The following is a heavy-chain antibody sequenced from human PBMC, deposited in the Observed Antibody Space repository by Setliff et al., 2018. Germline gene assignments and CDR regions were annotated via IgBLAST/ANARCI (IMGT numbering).Heavy chain of an antibody. CDR3: VRSSAPQVVLAADFDF. CDR2: ISPYSGNT. Sequence: ASVKVSCKTSGFRFTNFGFSWVRQAPGRGLEWLGSISPYSGNTNYPQWLQDRVTMTIDTSATNVYMELKSLRSDDTAVYYCVRSSAPQVVLAADFDFWGQGTPVTVSS. J-gene: IGHJ4*02. V-gene: IGHV1-18*01. D-gene: IGHD6-19*01. CDR1: GFRFTNFG.